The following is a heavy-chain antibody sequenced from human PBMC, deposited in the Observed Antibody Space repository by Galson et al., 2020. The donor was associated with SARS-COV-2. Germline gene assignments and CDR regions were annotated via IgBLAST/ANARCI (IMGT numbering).Heavy chain of an antibody. CDR3: ARDLGPRPGFWSGYSLTDYYGMDV. J-gene: IGHJ6*02. V-gene: IGHV3-11*01. CDR1: GFTFSDYY. CDR2: ISSSGSTI. D-gene: IGHD3-3*01. Sequence: GGSLRLSCAASGFTFSDYYMSWIRQAPGKGLEWVSYISSSGSTIYYADSVKGRFTISRDNAKNSLYLQMNSLRAEDTAVYYCARDLGPRPGFWSGYSLTDYYGMDVWGQGTTVTVSS.